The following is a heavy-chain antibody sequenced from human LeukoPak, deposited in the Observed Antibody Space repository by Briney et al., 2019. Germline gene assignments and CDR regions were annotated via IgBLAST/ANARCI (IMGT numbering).Heavy chain of an antibody. CDR2: IKQDGSDK. CDR1: GFTFSSYG. V-gene: IGHV3-7*01. J-gene: IGHJ4*02. CDR3: ARSFFGPLWDSSGYYSYFDY. Sequence: GGSLRLSCAASGFTFSSYGMSWVRQAPGKGLEWVANIKQDGSDKYYVDSVKGRFTISRDNAKNSLYLQMNSLRAEDTAVYYCARSFFGPLWDSSGYYSYFDYWGQGTLVTVSS. D-gene: IGHD3-22*01.